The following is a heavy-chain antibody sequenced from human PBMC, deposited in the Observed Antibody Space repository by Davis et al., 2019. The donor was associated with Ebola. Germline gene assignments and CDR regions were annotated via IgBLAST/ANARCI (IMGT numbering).Heavy chain of an antibody. V-gene: IGHV3-23*01. CDR2: ISGSGGST. CDR3: AKNRYSGAYNYFDY. CDR1: GFTFSSYA. Sequence: GSLRLSCAASGFTFSSYAVSWVHQAPGKGLEWVSAISGSGGSTYYADSVKGRFTISRDNSKNTLHLQMHSLRAEDSAVYYCAKNRYSGAYNYFDYWGQGTLVSVSS. J-gene: IGHJ4*02. D-gene: IGHD6-25*01.